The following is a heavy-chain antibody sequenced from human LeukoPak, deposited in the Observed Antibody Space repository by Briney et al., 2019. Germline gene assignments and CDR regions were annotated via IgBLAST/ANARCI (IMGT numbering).Heavy chain of an antibody. D-gene: IGHD3-3*01. J-gene: IGHJ4*02. CDR1: GGSISSGDYY. CDR2: IYYSGST. V-gene: IGHV4-30-4*01. CDR3: ARGHGLRLWPFDY. Sequence: SETLSLTCTVSGGSISSGDYYWSWIRQPPGKGLEWIGYIYYSGSTYYNPSLKSRVTISVDTSKNQFSLKLSSVTAADTAVYYCARGHGLRLWPFDYWGQGTLVTVSS.